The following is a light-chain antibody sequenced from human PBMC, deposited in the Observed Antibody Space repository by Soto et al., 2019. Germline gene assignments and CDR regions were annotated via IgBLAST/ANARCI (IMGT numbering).Light chain of an antibody. CDR2: DAS. V-gene: IGKV1-5*01. Sequence: DIQMTQSPSTLSASVGDRVTITCRASEGINSWLAWYQQKPGKAPKLLIYDASTSEAGVHSRFSGSGSGTEFTLTISSLQPDDFATYYCQQYNTYWTFGQGTKV. CDR3: QQYNTYWT. CDR1: EGINSW. J-gene: IGKJ1*01.